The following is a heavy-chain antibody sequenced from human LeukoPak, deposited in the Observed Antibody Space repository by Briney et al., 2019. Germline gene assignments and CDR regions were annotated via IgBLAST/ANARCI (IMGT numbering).Heavy chain of an antibody. CDR3: VSAYGGLLDY. D-gene: IGHD3-16*01. V-gene: IGHV3-48*03. Sequence: GGSLRLSCAASGFTFSTYEMNWVRQVPGKGLEWASYISGSGTTIYYADSVKGRFAISRDNTKNSMYLQMNSLRAEDTAVYYCVSAYGGLLDYWGQGTLVTVSS. CDR1: GFTFSTYE. CDR2: ISGSGTTI. J-gene: IGHJ4*02.